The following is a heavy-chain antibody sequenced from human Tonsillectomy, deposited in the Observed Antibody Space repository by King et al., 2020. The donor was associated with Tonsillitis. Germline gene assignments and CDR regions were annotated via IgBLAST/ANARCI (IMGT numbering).Heavy chain of an antibody. CDR2: ISYDGNNK. D-gene: IGHD3-16*01. V-gene: IGHV3-30*18. CDR1: GFTFSSYG. J-gene: IGHJ6*02. Sequence: QLVQSGGGVVQPGRSLRLSCAASGFTFSSYGIHWVRQAPGKGLEWVAVISYDGNNKYYADSVKGRFAISRDNSRNTLYLQMDSLRAEDTAVYYCAKVLKAAVGVWAEYGLDVWGQGTTVTVSS. CDR3: AKVLKAAVGVWAEYGLDV.